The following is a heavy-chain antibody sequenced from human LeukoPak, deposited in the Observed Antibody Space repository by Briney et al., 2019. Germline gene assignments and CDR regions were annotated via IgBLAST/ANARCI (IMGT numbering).Heavy chain of an antibody. D-gene: IGHD6-19*01. Sequence: AGSLRLSCAASGFTFSSNYMSWVRQAPGKGLEWVSVIYSGGSTYYADSVKGRFTISIDTSKNTLYLQMNSLRAEDTAVYYCARDKYRSGFFDYWGQGTLVTVSS. CDR1: GFTFSSNY. J-gene: IGHJ4*02. CDR3: ARDKYRSGFFDY. V-gene: IGHV3-66*01. CDR2: IYSGGST.